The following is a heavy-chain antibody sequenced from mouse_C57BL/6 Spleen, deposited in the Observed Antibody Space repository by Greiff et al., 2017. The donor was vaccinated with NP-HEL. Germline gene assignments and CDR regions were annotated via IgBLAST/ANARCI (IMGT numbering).Heavy chain of an antibody. D-gene: IGHD2-3*01. Sequence: DVKLQESGPGLVKPSQSLSLTCSVTGYSITSGYYWNWIRQFPGNKLEWMGYISYDGSNNYNPSLKNRISITRDTSKNQFFLKLNSVTTEDTATYYCARGGWLQSLYWGQGTTLTVSS. CDR1: GYSITSGYY. CDR2: ISYDGSN. V-gene: IGHV3-6*01. CDR3: ARGGWLQSLY. J-gene: IGHJ2*01.